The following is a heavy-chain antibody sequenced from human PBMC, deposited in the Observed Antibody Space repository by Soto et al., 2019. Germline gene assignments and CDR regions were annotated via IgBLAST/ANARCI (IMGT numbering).Heavy chain of an antibody. J-gene: IGHJ4*02. CDR3: AKVYGSWYPLRYYFDY. CDR1: GFTFSSYA. D-gene: IGHD6-13*01. Sequence: EVQLLESGGGLVQPGGSLRLSCAASGFTFSSYAMSWVRQAPGKGLEWVSAISGSGGSTYYADSVKGRFTISRDNSKNTLYLQMNSLRAEDTAVYYCAKVYGSWYPLRYYFDYWGQGTLVTVSS. CDR2: ISGSGGST. V-gene: IGHV3-23*01.